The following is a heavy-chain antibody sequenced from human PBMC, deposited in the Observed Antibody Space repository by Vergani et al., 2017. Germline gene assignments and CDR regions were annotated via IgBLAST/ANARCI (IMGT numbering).Heavy chain of an antibody. V-gene: IGHV5-51*03. J-gene: IGHJ6*03. CDR2: IYPGDSDT. Sequence: EVQLVQSGAEVKQPGESLKISCKGSGYSFTSYWIGWVRQMPGKGLEWMGIIYPGDSDTRYSPSFQGQVTISADKSISTAYLQWSSLKASYTAMYYCARRGRYSSSDGYYYYYMDVWGKGTTVTVSS. D-gene: IGHD6-6*01. CDR3: ARRGRYSSSDGYYYYYMDV. CDR1: GYSFTSYW.